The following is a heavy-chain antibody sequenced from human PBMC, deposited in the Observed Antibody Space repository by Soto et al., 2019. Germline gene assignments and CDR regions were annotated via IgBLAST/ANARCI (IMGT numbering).Heavy chain of an antibody. D-gene: IGHD3-16*01. V-gene: IGHV3-33*01. Sequence: QVQLVESGGGVVQPGRPLRLSCATSGFTFSRYGIHWVRQAPGKGLEWVAVIWYDGSQKYYADSVTGRLTISRDDSKNTVYLQVNSLRVEDTAMYYCARVNGGKGYSGGSLDYWGQGTLVTVSP. J-gene: IGHJ4*02. CDR2: IWYDGSQK. CDR1: GFTFSRYG. CDR3: ARVNGGKGYSGGSLDY.